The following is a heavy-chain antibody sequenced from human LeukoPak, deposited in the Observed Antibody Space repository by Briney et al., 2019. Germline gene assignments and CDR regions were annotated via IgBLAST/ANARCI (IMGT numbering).Heavy chain of an antibody. CDR2: IYDSGNT. CDR3: ARHDCDSSRCSVNWFDP. J-gene: IGHJ5*02. Sequence: SETPSLTRTVSGVSISSSPYYWGWIRQPPGKGLEWLGTIYDSGNTNYNPSLRSRLTISVDTSRNQFSLKLSSVTAADTAVYYCARHDCDSSRCSVNWFDPWGQGTLVTVSS. D-gene: IGHD2/OR15-2a*01. V-gene: IGHV4-39*01. CDR1: GVSISSSPYY.